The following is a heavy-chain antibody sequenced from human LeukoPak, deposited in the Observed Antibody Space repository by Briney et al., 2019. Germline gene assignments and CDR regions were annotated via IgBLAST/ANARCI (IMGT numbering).Heavy chain of an antibody. Sequence: SETLSLTCTVSGGSISSYYWSWIRQPPGKGLEWIGYIYYSGSTNYNPSLKSRVTISVDTSKNQFSLKLSSVTAADTAVYYCARVQYGSGSYPNFDYWGQGTLVTVSS. J-gene: IGHJ4*02. CDR2: IYYSGST. CDR3: ARVQYGSGSYPNFDY. V-gene: IGHV4-59*12. D-gene: IGHD3-10*01. CDR1: GGSISSYY.